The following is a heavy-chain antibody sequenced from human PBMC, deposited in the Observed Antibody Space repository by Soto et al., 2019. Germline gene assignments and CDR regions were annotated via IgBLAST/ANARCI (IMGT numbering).Heavy chain of an antibody. CDR2: IYYSGST. J-gene: IGHJ4*02. CDR3: ARGCSGGSCYREGYFDY. Sequence: QVQLQESGPGLVKPSETLSLTCTVSGGSVSSGSYYWSWIRQPPGKGREWIGYIYYSGSTNYNPSLKSRVTISVDTSKNQFSLKLSSVTAADTAVYYCARGCSGGSCYREGYFDYWGQGTLVTVSS. CDR1: GGSVSSGSYY. V-gene: IGHV4-61*01. D-gene: IGHD2-15*01.